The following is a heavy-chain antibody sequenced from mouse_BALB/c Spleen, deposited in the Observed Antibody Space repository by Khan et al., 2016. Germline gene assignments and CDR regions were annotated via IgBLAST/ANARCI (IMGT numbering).Heavy chain of an antibody. CDR3: ARSNRNDAWFAY. CDR1: GDSITSGY. J-gene: IGHJ3*01. V-gene: IGHV3-8*02. D-gene: IGHD2-14*01. Sequence: EVQLQASGPSLAKPSQTLSLTCSVTGDSITSGYWNWIRKFPGTRLEYMGYISYSGNTYYNPFLKSRISITRDTSKNQHYLQLISVTTEDTATYYCARSNRNDAWFAYWCQGTLVTVSA. CDR2: ISYSGNT.